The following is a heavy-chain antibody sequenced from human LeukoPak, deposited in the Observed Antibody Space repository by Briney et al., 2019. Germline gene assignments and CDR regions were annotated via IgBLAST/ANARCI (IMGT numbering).Heavy chain of an antibody. D-gene: IGHD2-2*01. Sequence: GGSLRLSCAASGFTFSSYGMHWVRQAPGKGLEWVAFIRYDGSNKYYADSVKGRFTISRDNSKNTLYLQMNSLRAEDTAVYYCASIVPAAGPHYYFDYWDQGTLVTVSS. CDR1: GFTFSSYG. J-gene: IGHJ4*02. V-gene: IGHV3-30*02. CDR2: IRYDGSNK. CDR3: ASIVPAAGPHYYFDY.